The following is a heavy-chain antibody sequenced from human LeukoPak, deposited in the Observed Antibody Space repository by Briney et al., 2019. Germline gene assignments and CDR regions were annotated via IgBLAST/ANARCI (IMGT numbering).Heavy chain of an antibody. J-gene: IGHJ3*02. CDR3: ASALNNYYYDSSGAFDI. CDR2: ISYDGSNK. Sequence: GGSLRLSCAASGFTFSSYAMHWVRQAPGKGLEWVAVISYDGSNKYYADSVKGRFTISRDNSKNTLYLQMNSLRAEDTAVYYCASALNNYYYDSSGAFDIWGQGTMVTVSS. V-gene: IGHV3-30*04. CDR1: GFTFSSYA. D-gene: IGHD3-22*01.